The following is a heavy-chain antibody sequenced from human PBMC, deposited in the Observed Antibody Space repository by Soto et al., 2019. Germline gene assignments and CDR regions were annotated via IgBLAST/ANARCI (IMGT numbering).Heavy chain of an antibody. CDR3: VRGKVNFDF. J-gene: IGHJ4*02. CDR1: NYSISSGYH. Sequence: SETLSLTCIVSNYSISSGYHWGWIRQPPGKGLEGIGTIYQSGNTYQNPSLKSRVILSIDTSKNQFSMNLRNVTAADTAVYYCVRGKVNFDFWGKGILVTVS. V-gene: IGHV4-38-2*02. CDR2: IYQSGNT.